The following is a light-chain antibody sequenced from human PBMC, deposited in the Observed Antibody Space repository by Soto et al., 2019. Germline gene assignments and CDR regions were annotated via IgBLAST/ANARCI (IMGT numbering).Light chain of an antibody. CDR2: AAS. CDR3: QQSYSTPRGLT. V-gene: IGKV1-39*01. CDR1: QSISSY. Sequence: DIQMTQSPSSLSASVGDRVTITCRASQSISSYLHWYQQKPGKAPKLLIYAASSLQSGVPSRFSGSGSGTDFTLTISSLQPEDFATYYCQQSYSTPRGLTFGGGTKVEIK. J-gene: IGKJ4*01.